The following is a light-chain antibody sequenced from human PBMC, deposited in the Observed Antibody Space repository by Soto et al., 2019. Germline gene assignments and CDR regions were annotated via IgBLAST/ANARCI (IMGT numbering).Light chain of an antibody. J-gene: IGKJ1*01. V-gene: IGKV3-11*01. CDR3: QQRSDWPT. CDR2: NAS. CDR1: QSVSSY. Sequence: EIVLTQSPATLSLSPGERATLSCRASQSVSSYLAWYQQKPGQAPRLVIYNASRRATGIPARFSGSGSGTDFTLTISSLQPEDFAVYYCQQRSDWPTFGQGTKVEIK.